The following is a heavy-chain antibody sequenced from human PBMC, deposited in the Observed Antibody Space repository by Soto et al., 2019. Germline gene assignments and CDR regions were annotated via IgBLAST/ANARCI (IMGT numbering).Heavy chain of an antibody. D-gene: IGHD7-27*01. CDR1: GFTFNNHD. V-gene: IGHV3-13*01. CDR2: IGVLGDT. Sequence: GGSLRLSCAASGFTFNNHDMHWVRQATGKGLEWVSGIGVLGDTYYPGSVNGRFTISRENAKNSLYLQINDLRAGDTAVYYCARGLLGPGDYYYGMDVWGQGTTVTVSS. J-gene: IGHJ6*02. CDR3: ARGLLGPGDYYYGMDV.